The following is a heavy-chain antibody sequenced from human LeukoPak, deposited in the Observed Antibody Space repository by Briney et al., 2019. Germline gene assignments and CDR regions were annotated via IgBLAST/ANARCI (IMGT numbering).Heavy chain of an antibody. V-gene: IGHV1-46*01. D-gene: IGHD3-22*01. CDR2: INPSGGST. CDR1: GYTFTSYY. J-gene: IGHJ4*02. Sequence: ASVKVSCKASGYTFTSYYMHWVRRAPGQGLEWMGIINPSGGSTSYAQKFQGRVTMTRDTSISTAYMELSGLTSDDTAVYFCARGRSYYDNNDYRETGFDYWGQGNLVTVSS. CDR3: ARGRSYYDNNDYRETGFDY.